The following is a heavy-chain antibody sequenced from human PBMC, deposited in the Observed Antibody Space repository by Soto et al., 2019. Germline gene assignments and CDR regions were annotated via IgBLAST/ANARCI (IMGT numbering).Heavy chain of an antibody. V-gene: IGHV3-30*18. CDR3: AKDLDGTGASQHYFYYVIDV. CDR1: GFNFNSHG. CDR2: ISNDGVDM. J-gene: IGHJ6*01. D-gene: IGHD2-8*02. Sequence: QVQLVESGGGVVQPGRSLRLSCAASGFNFNSHGIHWVRQAPGKGLEWVAVISNDGVDMKYADSVKGRFTMSRDNSKNTAFLQMNRLRPEDTAVYFCAKDLDGTGASQHYFYYVIDVW.